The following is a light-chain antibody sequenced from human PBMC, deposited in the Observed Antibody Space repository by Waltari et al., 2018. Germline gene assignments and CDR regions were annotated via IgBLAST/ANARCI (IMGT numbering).Light chain of an antibody. CDR3: CSYAGSRTPWV. CDR1: RSDVGNYNF. J-gene: IGLJ3*02. V-gene: IGLV2-23*01. CDR2: EGS. Sequence: QSVLTQPASVSGSPGQSITISCTGSRSDVGNYNFVSWYQQHPDEAPKLVIYEGSKRPSGISFRFSGSKSGNTASLTISRLQAEDEADYFCCSYAGSRTPWVFGGGTRVTVL.